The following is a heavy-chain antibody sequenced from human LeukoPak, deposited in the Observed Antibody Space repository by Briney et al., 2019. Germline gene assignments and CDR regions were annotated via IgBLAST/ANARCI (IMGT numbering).Heavy chain of an antibody. Sequence: PGGSLRLSCAASGFTFSSYAMSWVRLAPGKGLEWVSAISGSGGSTYYADSVKGRFTISRDNAKNSLYLQMNSLRAEDTAVYYCARAPFEWLACDYWGQGTLVTVSS. J-gene: IGHJ4*02. V-gene: IGHV3-23*01. D-gene: IGHD6-19*01. CDR1: GFTFSSYA. CDR2: ISGSGGST. CDR3: ARAPFEWLACDY.